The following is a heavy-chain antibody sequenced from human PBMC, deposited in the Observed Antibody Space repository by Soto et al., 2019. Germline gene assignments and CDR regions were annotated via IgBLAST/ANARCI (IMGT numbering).Heavy chain of an antibody. V-gene: IGHV3-30*03. CDR2: RSYDGSNE. CDR1: GFTFSVYG. D-gene: IGHD1-7*01. CDR3: ARDEITKTIRGDAFKI. Sequence: PGGSLRLSCAASGFTFSVYGMHWVRLAPGKGLEWVAFRSYDGSNEYYADSVKGRFTISRDNSKNSLYLQMNSLRPEDTAMYYCARDEITKTIRGDAFKIWGQGTMVAVAS. J-gene: IGHJ3*02.